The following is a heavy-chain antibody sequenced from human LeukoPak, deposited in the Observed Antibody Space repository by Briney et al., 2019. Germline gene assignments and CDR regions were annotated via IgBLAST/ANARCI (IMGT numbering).Heavy chain of an antibody. Sequence: GGSLRLSCTASGFTFGDYAMSWVRQAPGKGLEWVGFIRSKAYGGTTEYAASVKGRFTISRDDSKSIAYLQMNSLKTEDTAVYYCTREDEYYYGSGSYYVDYWGQGTLVTVSS. CDR3: TREDEYYYGSGSYYVDY. CDR1: GFTFGDYA. CDR2: IRSKAYGGTT. V-gene: IGHV3-49*04. D-gene: IGHD3-10*01. J-gene: IGHJ4*02.